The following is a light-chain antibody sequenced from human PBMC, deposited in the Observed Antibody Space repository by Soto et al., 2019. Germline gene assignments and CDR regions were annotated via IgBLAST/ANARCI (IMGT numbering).Light chain of an antibody. V-gene: IGKV3-11*01. CDR3: QQRSNWPGT. Sequence: EIVLTQSPAPLSLSPGERATLSCRASQSVSSYLAWYQQKPGQAPRLLIYDASNRATGIPPRFGGSGSGTDFTLIISSLEPEDFAVYYCQQRSNWPGTFGQGTKLE. CDR1: QSVSSY. CDR2: DAS. J-gene: IGKJ2*01.